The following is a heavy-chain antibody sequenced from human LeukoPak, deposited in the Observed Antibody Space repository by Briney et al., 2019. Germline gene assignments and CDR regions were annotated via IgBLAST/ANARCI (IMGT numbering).Heavy chain of an antibody. CDR1: GGSFSGYY. D-gene: IGHD3-10*01. Sequence: SETLSLTCAVYGGSFSGYYWSWIRQPPGKGLEWIGYMYYSGSTNYNPSLKSRVTISVDTSKNQFSLKLSSVTAADTAVYYCARSYGSGTYSGGYWGQGTLVTVSS. CDR2: MYYSGST. J-gene: IGHJ4*02. CDR3: ARSYGSGTYSGGY. V-gene: IGHV4-59*08.